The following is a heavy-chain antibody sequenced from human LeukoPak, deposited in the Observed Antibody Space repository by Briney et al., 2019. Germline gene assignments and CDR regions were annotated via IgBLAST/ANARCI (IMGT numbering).Heavy chain of an antibody. CDR1: GFTFSSYW. CDR3: ARDLTGELDAFDI. V-gene: IGHV3-7*01. D-gene: IGHD7-27*01. J-gene: IGHJ3*02. Sequence: GGSLRLSCAASGFTFSSYWMSWVRQAPGKGLEWVANIKQDGSGKYYVDSVKGRFTISRDNAKNSLYLQMNSLRAEDTAVYYCARDLTGELDAFDIWGQGTMVTVSS. CDR2: IKQDGSGK.